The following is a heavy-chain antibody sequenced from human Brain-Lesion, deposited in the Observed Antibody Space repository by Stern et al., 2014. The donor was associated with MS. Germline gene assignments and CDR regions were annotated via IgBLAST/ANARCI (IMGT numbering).Heavy chain of an antibody. CDR2: FDPEDGET. V-gene: IGHV1-24*01. Sequence: QVQLVESGAEVKKPGASVKVSCKASGYTLTELSMHWVRQAPRKGLEWMGGFDPEDGETICAQKFQGRVTMTEDTSTDTAYMELSSLRSEDTAVYYCATLSPGAGGNYYRHFDYWGQGTLVTVSS. D-gene: IGHD1-26*01. CDR3: ATLSPGAGGNYYRHFDY. J-gene: IGHJ4*02. CDR1: GYTLTELS.